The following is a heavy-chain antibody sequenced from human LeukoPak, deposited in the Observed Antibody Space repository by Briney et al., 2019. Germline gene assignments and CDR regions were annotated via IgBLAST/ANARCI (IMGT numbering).Heavy chain of an antibody. CDR1: GASFTGYY. D-gene: IGHD6-13*01. CDR3: VGGAQLAYGTGYFDY. V-gene: IGHV4-34*01. CDR2: MNQRGSM. Sequence: SETLSLTCDVYGASFTGYYWSWIRQSPGKGLEWIGEMNQRGSMNYNPSLKSRVTISVDRSKNQFSLKLSSVTAADTAVYYCVGGAQLAYGTGYFDYWGQGTLVTVSS. J-gene: IGHJ4*02.